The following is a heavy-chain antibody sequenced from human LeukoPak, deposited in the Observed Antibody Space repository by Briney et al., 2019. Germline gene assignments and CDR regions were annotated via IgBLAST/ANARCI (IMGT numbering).Heavy chain of an antibody. D-gene: IGHD3-16*02. Sequence: GASVKVSCKASGYTFTSYDINWVRQATGQGLEWMGWMNPNSGNTGYAQKLQGRVTMTTDTSTSTAYMELRSLRSDDTAVYYCARAETYYDYVWGSYPDYWGQGTLVTVSS. CDR2: MNPNSGNT. J-gene: IGHJ4*02. CDR1: GYTFTSYD. V-gene: IGHV1-8*01. CDR3: ARAETYYDYVWGSYPDY.